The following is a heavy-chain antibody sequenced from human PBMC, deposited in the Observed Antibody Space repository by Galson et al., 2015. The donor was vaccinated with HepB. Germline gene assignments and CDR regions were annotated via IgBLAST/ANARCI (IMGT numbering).Heavy chain of an antibody. Sequence: SLRLSCAASGFTFSSYAMHWVRQVPGKGLEWVAVISYDGSNKYYADSVKGRFTISRDNSKNTLYLQMNSLRAEDTAVYYCARDDLSSGCFDYWGQGTLVTVSS. V-gene: IGHV3-30*04. J-gene: IGHJ4*02. CDR1: GFTFSSYA. CDR2: ISYDGSNK. D-gene: IGHD6-19*01. CDR3: ARDDLSSGCFDY.